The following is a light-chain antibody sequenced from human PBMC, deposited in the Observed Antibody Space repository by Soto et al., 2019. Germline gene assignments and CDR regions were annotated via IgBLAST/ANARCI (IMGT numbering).Light chain of an antibody. CDR3: QQYDNWPLT. CDR1: QSVSSSY. J-gene: IGKJ4*01. CDR2: GAS. Sequence: EIVLTQSPGTLSLSPGERSTLSCRASQSVSSSYLAWYQQKPGQPPRLLIYGASSRATGIPDRFSGSGSGTEFTLTISSLQSEDFAAYFCQQYDNWPLTFGGGTTVDIK. V-gene: IGKV3-20*01.